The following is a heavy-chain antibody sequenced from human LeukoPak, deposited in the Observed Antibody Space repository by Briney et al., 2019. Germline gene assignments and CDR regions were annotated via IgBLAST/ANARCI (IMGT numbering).Heavy chain of an antibody. CDR2: ISYDGSNK. CDR3: ARDPFLCSGGSCYSSMNGFDP. CDR1: GFTFSSYA. V-gene: IGHV3-30*04. D-gene: IGHD2-15*01. J-gene: IGHJ5*02. Sequence: GGSLRFSCAASGFTFSSYAMHWVRQAPGKGLEWVAVISYDGSNKYYADSVKGRFTISRDNSKNTLYLQMNSLRAEDTAVYYCARDPFLCSGGSCYSSMNGFDPWGQGTLVTVSS.